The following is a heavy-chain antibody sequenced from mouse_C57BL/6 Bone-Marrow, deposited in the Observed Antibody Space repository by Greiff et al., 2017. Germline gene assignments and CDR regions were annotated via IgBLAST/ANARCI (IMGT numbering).Heavy chain of an antibody. D-gene: IGHD3-2*02. Sequence: VQLQESGAELARPGASVKLSCTASGYTFTSYGISWVKQRTGQGLEWIGEIYPRSGNTYYNEKFKGKATLTADKSSSTAYMELRSLTSEDSAVYFFERWERLLAWCAYGGQGTLVTVSA. CDR2: IYPRSGNT. J-gene: IGHJ3*01. V-gene: IGHV1-81*01. CDR1: GYTFTSYG. CDR3: ERWERLLAWCAY.